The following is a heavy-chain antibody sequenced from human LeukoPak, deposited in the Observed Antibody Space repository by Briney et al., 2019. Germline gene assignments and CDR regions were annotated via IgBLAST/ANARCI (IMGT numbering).Heavy chain of an antibody. D-gene: IGHD6-13*01. CDR2: ISWNSGSI. J-gene: IGHJ4*02. Sequence: GGSLRLSCAASGFTFDDYAMHWVRQAPGKGLEWVSGISWNSGSIGYADSVKGRFTISRDNAKNSLYLQMNSLRAEDTALYYCAKASSTHVAAADDYWGQGTLVTVSS. V-gene: IGHV3-9*01. CDR3: AKASSTHVAAADDY. CDR1: GFTFDDYA.